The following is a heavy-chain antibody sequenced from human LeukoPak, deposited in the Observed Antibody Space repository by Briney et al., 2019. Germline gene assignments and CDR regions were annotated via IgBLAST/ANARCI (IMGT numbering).Heavy chain of an antibody. D-gene: IGHD2-2*01. CDR2: INPNSGGT. Sequence: GASVKVSCKASGYTFTGYYMHWVRQAPGQGLEWMGWINPNSGGTNYAQKFQGRVTMTRDTSISTAYMELSRLRSDDTAVYYCARDPGAVVPPADAFDIWGQGTMVTVSS. J-gene: IGHJ3*02. V-gene: IGHV1-2*02. CDR1: GYTFTGYY. CDR3: ARDPGAVVPPADAFDI.